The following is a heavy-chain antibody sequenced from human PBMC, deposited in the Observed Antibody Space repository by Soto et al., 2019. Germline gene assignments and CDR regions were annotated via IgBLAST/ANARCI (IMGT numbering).Heavy chain of an antibody. J-gene: IGHJ6*03. CDR3: ARDNREYSNSSDSYYYYMDV. CDR1: GFTVSSNY. D-gene: IGHD6-6*01. V-gene: IGHV3-53*04. Sequence: SGGSLRLSCAASGFTVSSNYMSWVRQAPGKGLEWVSVIYSGGSTYYADSVKGRFTISRHNSKNTLYLQMNSLRAEDTAVYYCARDNREYSNSSDSYYYYMDVWGKGTTVTVSS. CDR2: IYSGGST.